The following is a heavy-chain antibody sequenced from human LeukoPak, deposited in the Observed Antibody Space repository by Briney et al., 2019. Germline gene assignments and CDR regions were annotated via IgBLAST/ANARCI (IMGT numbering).Heavy chain of an antibody. CDR1: GYSFTTNY. CDR3: RSVAYDSSKALDY. D-gene: IGHD3-22*01. CDR2: IYPGDSDT. V-gene: IGHV5-51*03. J-gene: IGHJ4*02. Sequence: GESLKISCCDAGYSFTTNYYRRWRQMPGKGLEWMGIIYPGDSDTRYSPSFQGQVTISADKSISTAFLQWGSLKASDTAMYYCRSVAYDSSKALDYWGQGTLVTVSS.